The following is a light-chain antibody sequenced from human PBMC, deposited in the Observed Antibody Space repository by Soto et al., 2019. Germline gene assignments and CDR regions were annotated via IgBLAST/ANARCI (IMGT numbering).Light chain of an antibody. CDR2: GES. CDR3: QQYNDWPFT. CDR1: QSVSNN. J-gene: IGKJ3*01. V-gene: IGKV3-15*01. Sequence: EIVMTQSPATLSVSPGERATLSCGASQSVSNNLAWYQQKPGQAPRLLIYGESTRATGIPARFSGSGSGTEFTLTISGLQSEDFALYHCQQYNDWPFTFGPGTKVDIK.